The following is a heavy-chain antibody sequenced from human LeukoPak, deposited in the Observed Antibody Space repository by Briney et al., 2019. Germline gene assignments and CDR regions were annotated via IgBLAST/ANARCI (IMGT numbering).Heavy chain of an antibody. CDR3: ATAMVGYCGGVTCYSEAY. Sequence: GASVKVSCKASGYTFTSYGISWVRQAPGQGLEWMGWISAYNGNTNYAQKLQGRVTMTTDTSTSTAYMQLSSLRLEDTAVYYCATAMVGYCGGVTCYSEAYWGQGTLVTVSS. V-gene: IGHV1-18*01. J-gene: IGHJ4*02. CDR1: GYTFTSYG. D-gene: IGHD2-21*01. CDR2: ISAYNGNT.